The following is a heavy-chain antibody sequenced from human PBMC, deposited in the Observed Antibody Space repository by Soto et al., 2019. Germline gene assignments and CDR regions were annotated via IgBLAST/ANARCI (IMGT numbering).Heavy chain of an antibody. CDR2: IIPIFGTA. CDR3: VNGAMVSNFDY. J-gene: IGHJ4*02. Sequence: SVKVSCKASGGTFSSYANSWVRQAPGQGLEWMGGIIPIFGTANYAQKFQGRVTITADESTSTAYMELSSLRSEDTTVYYCVNGAMVSNFDYWGQGTLVTVSS. D-gene: IGHD5-18*01. CDR1: GGTFSSYA. V-gene: IGHV1-69*13.